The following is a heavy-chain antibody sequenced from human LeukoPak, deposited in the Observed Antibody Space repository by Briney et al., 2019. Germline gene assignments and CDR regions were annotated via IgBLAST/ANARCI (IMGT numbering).Heavy chain of an antibody. V-gene: IGHV4-38-2*01. CDR2: MSHSRST. CDR1: AYSITSGYH. CDR3: ARHNVYDSSGDGRYYFDY. Sequence: PSETLSLTCAVSAYSITSGYHGAWIRQPPGKGLEWIGTMSHSRSTSYNPSLKNRGTSSEDTSKNQFSVKLSSESGPDTAVYYCARHNVYDSSGDGRYYFDYWGQGTLVTVSS. J-gene: IGHJ4*02. D-gene: IGHD3-22*01.